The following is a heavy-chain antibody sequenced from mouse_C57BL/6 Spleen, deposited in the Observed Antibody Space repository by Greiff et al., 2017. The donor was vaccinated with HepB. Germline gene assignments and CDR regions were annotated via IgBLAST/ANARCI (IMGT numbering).Heavy chain of an antibody. CDR2: IDPETGGT. V-gene: IGHV1-15*01. J-gene: IGHJ1*03. D-gene: IGHD2-3*01. Sequence: QVQLQQSGAELVRPGASVTLSCKASGYTFTDYEMHWVKQTPVHGLEWIGAIDPETGGTAYNQKFKGKAILTADKSSSTAYMELRSLTSEDSAVYYCTSYDGYPRYFDVWGTGTTVTVSS. CDR3: TSYDGYPRYFDV. CDR1: GYTFTDYE.